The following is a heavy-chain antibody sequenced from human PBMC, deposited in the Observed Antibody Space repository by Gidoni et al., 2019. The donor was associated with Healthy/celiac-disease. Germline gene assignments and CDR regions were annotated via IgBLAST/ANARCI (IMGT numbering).Heavy chain of an antibody. CDR1: GFSLSTSGMC. D-gene: IGHD3-10*01. V-gene: IGHV2-70*15. Sequence: QVTLRESGPALVKPTQTLTLTCPFSGFSLSTSGMCVSWIRQPPGKALEWLARIYWDDDKYYSTSLKTRLTISKDTSKSQVVLTMTNMDPVETATYYCARDIYYYGSGSRYYGMDVWGQGTTVTVSS. CDR2: IYWDDDK. CDR3: ARDIYYYGSGSRYYGMDV. J-gene: IGHJ6*02.